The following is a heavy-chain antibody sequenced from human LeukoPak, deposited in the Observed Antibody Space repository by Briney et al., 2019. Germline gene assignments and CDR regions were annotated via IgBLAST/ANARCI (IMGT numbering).Heavy chain of an antibody. Sequence: PSETLSLTCTVSGDSISTSNSYWGWIRQPPGKGLEWVSSISSSSSYIYYADSVKGRFTISRDNAENSLYLQLNSLRAEDTAVYYCARDRWGYSYGGDWGQGTLVTVSS. CDR2: ISSSSSYI. CDR1: GDSISTSN. V-gene: IGHV3-21*01. D-gene: IGHD5-18*01. CDR3: ARDRWGYSYGGD. J-gene: IGHJ4*02.